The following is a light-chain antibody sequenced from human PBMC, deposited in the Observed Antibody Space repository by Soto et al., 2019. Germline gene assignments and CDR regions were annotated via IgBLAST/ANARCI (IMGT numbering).Light chain of an antibody. CDR1: SSDVGGYNY. Sequence: QSVLTQPASVSGSPGQSITISCTGTSSDVGGYNYVSWYQQHPGKAPKLMIYEVSNRPSGVSNRFSGSKSGNTASLTISGLQAEDESDDYCSSYPSSSTSLVFGNGTKVTVL. V-gene: IGLV2-14*01. CDR3: SSYPSSSTSLV. CDR2: EVS. J-gene: IGLJ1*01.